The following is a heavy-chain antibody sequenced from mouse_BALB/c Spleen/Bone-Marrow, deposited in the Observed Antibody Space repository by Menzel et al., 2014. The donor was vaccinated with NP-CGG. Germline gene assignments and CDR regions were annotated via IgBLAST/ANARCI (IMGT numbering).Heavy chain of an antibody. D-gene: IGHD2-10*01. CDR2: INSNGGST. CDR3: ARSQAYYGNYFDY. CDR1: GFTFSSYG. J-gene: IGHJ2*01. V-gene: IGHV5-6-3*01. Sequence: EVKLMESGGGLVQPGGSLKLSCAASGFTFSSYGMSWVRQTPDKRLELVATINSNGGSTYYPDSVKGRFTISRDNAKNTLYLQMSSLKSEDTAMYYCARSQAYYGNYFDYWGRGTTLTVSS.